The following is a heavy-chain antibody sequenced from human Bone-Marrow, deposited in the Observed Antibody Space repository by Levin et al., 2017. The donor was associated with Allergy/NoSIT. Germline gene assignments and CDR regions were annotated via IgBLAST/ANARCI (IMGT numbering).Heavy chain of an antibody. V-gene: IGHV4-30-4*01. J-gene: IGHJ6*02. CDR1: GGSVSSDDYY. CDR3: ARVSVGATVYYYGLDV. D-gene: IGHD1-26*01. Sequence: SETLSLTCTVSGGSVSSDDYYWNWIRQSPGKGLEWIGYIYYSGSTYYNPSLKGPAIISLDTSKNQFSLEVTSVTAADTAVYYCARVSVGATVYYYGLDVWGQGTTVTVSS. CDR2: IYYSGST.